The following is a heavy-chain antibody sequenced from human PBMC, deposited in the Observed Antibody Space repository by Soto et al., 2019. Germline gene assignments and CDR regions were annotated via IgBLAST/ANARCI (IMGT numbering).Heavy chain of an antibody. Sequence: SETLSLTCTVSGGSISSGGYYWSWIRQHPGKGLEWIGYIYYSGSTYYNPSLKSRVTISVDTSKNQFSLKLSSVTAADTAVYYCARDLEVEAAAAYTLTRKKHYYYYGMDVWGQGTTVTVSS. D-gene: IGHD6-13*01. CDR3: ARDLEVEAAAAYTLTRKKHYYYYGMDV. CDR2: IYYSGST. V-gene: IGHV4-31*03. CDR1: GGSISSGGYY. J-gene: IGHJ6*02.